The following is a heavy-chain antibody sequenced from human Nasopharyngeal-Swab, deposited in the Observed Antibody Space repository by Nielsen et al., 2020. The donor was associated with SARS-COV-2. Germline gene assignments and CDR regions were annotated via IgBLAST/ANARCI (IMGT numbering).Heavy chain of an antibody. D-gene: IGHD3-22*01. CDR3: ARVRTDYYDSSGHYPSGGDDY. V-gene: IGHV3-21*01. J-gene: IGHJ4*02. CDR2: ISSSSSYI. Sequence: WIRQPPGKGLEWVSSISSSSSYIYYADSVKGRFTISRDNAKNSLYLQMNSLRAEDTAVYYCARVRTDYYDSSGHYPSGGDDYWGQGTLVTVSS.